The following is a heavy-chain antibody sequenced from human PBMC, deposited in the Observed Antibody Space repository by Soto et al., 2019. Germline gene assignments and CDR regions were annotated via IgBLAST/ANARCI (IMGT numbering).Heavy chain of an antibody. Sequence: ASETLSLTCAVHGDSFSGYFWTWIRQPPGKGLEWIAEITEGGTTNYSPSLKSRVPIAVDSSKRQFSLTLSSVTAADTAMYYCARGDDVMLSPNFDYWSQGSLVTVSS. J-gene: IGHJ4*02. V-gene: IGHV4-34*01. D-gene: IGHD2-21*01. CDR2: ITEGGTT. CDR3: ARGDDVMLSPNFDY. CDR1: GDSFSGYF.